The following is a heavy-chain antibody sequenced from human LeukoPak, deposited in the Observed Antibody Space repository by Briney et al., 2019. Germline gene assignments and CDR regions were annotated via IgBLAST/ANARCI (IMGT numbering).Heavy chain of an antibody. CDR2: ISSSSSYI. CDR3: ARECSLTWFDP. V-gene: IGHV3-11*06. D-gene: IGHD3-9*01. J-gene: IGHJ5*02. CDR1: GFTFSDYY. Sequence: GGSLRLSCAASGFTFSDYYMSWIRQAPGKGLEWVSSISSSSSYIYYADSVKGRFTISRDNAKNSLYLQMNSLRAEDTAVYYCARECSLTWFDPWGQGTLVTVSS.